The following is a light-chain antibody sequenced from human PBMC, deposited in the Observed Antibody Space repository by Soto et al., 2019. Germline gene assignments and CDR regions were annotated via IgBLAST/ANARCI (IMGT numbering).Light chain of an antibody. J-gene: IGKJ1*01. CDR2: GAS. V-gene: IGKV3-20*01. CDR3: QRYDSFRT. Sequence: EIVLSLSPGTLSLSPGERATLSCRASQSVRSNFLAWYQQKPGQAPRLLIYGASNRATGIPDRFSGSGSGTDFTLTITRLEPEDFAMYYCQRYDSFRTFGQGTKVDIK. CDR1: QSVRSNF.